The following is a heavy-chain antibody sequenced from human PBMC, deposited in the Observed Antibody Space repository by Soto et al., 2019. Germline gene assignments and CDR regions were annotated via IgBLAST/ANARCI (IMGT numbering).Heavy chain of an antibody. CDR1: GFTFSSYA. CDR3: AKATGYSRQVEGGDMDV. CDR2: ISDSGGST. J-gene: IGHJ6*02. V-gene: IGHV3-23*01. Sequence: EVQLLESGGGLVQPGGSLRLACAASGFTFSSYAMNWVRQGPGKGLDWVSSISDSGGSTYYADSAKGRFTISRDNSKNAQYLQMNNLRAEDTAVYYCAKATGYSRQVEGGDMDVWGQGTTVTVSS. D-gene: IGHD6-13*01.